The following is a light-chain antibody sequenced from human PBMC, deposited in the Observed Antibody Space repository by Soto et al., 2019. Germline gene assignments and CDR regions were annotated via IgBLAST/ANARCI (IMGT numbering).Light chain of an antibody. CDR2: AAS. V-gene: IGKV1-39*01. CDR3: QQSFTSPPT. J-gene: IGKJ2*01. CDR1: RSINTY. Sequence: DIQMTQSPSSLSASVGDRLTITCRASRSINTYLNWYQQKPGKAPKLLIYAASSLQSGVPSRFSGSGSGTDFTLTISSLQPEDFTTYDCQQSFTSPPTFGQGTKLEIK.